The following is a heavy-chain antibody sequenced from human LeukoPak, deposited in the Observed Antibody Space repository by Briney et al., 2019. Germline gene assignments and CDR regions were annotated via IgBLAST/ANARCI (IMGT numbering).Heavy chain of an antibody. V-gene: IGHV3-23*01. Sequence: PGGSLRLSCAASGFTFSSYAMNWVRQAPGKGLEWVSTISSIGVSTHYADSVKGRFTISRDNSKNTLYLQMNSLRAEDTAVYYCAKDPGYYDGSGSYYFDYWGQGTLVTVSS. CDR2: ISSIGVST. D-gene: IGHD3-10*01. CDR3: AKDPGYYDGSGSYYFDY. J-gene: IGHJ4*02. CDR1: GFTFSSYA.